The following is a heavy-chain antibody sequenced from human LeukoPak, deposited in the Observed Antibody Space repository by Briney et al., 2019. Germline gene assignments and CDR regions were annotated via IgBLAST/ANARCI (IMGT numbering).Heavy chain of an antibody. V-gene: IGHV1-46*01. D-gene: IGHD6-13*01. J-gene: IGHJ6*03. CDR1: GYTFTSYY. CDR2: INPSGGST. Sequence: ASVKVFCKASGYTFTSYYMHWVRQAPGQGLEWMGIINPSGGSTSYAQKFQGRVTMTRDMSTSTVYMELSSLRSEDTAVYYCARAHSSSWSGGNYYSYYMDVWGKGTTVTVSS. CDR3: ARAHSSSWSGGNYYSYYMDV.